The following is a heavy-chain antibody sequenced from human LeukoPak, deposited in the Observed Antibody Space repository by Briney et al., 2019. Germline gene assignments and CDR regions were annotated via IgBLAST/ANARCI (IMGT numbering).Heavy chain of an antibody. V-gene: IGHV4-59*01. CDR2: IYYSGST. D-gene: IGHD2-15*01. Sequence: PSETLSLTCTVSGGSISSYYWSWIRQPPGKGLEWIGYIYYSGSTNYNPSLKSRATISVDTSKNQFSLKLSSVTAADTAVYYCARAGYCSGGSCYPLFDYWGQGTLVTVSS. CDR3: ARAGYCSGGSCYPLFDY. CDR1: GGSISSYY. J-gene: IGHJ4*02.